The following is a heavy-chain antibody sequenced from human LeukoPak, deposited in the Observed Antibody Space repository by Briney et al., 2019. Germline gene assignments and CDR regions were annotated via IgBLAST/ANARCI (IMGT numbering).Heavy chain of an antibody. V-gene: IGHV3-9*01. J-gene: IGHJ4*02. CDR1: GFTFSSYA. D-gene: IGHD1-26*01. Sequence: KPGGSLRLSCAASGFTFSSYAMSWVRQAPGKGLEWVSGISWNSGSIGYADSVKGRFTISRDNAKNSLYLQMNSLRAEDTALYYCAKDSLYSGSYFYYFDYWGQGTLVTVSS. CDR2: ISWNSGSI. CDR3: AKDSLYSGSYFYYFDY.